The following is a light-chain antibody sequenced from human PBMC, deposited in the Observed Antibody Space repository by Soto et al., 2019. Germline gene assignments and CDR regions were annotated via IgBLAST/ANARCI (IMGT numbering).Light chain of an antibody. CDR3: QQSYSTPPVT. J-gene: IGKJ4*01. CDR1: QSISSY. Sequence: DIQMTQSPSSLSASVGDRVTITCRASQSISSYLNWYQQKPGKAPKLLIYAASSFQSRVPSRLSGSGSGTDFTLTISSLQPEDFATYYCQQSYSTPPVTFGGGTKVEIK. CDR2: AAS. V-gene: IGKV1-39*01.